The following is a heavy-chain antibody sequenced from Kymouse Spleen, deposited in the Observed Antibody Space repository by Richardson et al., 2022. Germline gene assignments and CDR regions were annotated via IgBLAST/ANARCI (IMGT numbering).Heavy chain of an antibody. Sequence: QVQLQQWGAGLLKPSETLSLTCAVYGGSFSGYYWSWIRQPPGKGLEWIGEINHSGSTNYNPSLKSRVTISVDTSKNQFSLKLSSVTAADTAVYYCAVRYNWNYFDYWGQGTLVTVSS. CDR1: GGSFSGYY. V-gene: IGHV4-34*01. CDR2: INHSGST. D-gene: IGHD1-20*01,IGHD1-7*01. CDR3: AVRYNWNYFDY. J-gene: IGHJ4*02.